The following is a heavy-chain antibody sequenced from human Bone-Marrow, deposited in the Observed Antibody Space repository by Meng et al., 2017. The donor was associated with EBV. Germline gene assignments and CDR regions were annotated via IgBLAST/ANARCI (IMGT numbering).Heavy chain of an antibody. J-gene: IGHJ1*01. D-gene: IGHD2-21*02. CDR2: IYHSGIT. Sequence: QLQLQESGSGLVKPSQTLSLICAVSGGSISTGDYSWSWIRQPPGKGLEWVGYIYHSGITYYNPSLKSRVTISVDRSKNLFSLKLSSVTAADTAVYYCARGRGGDFLGYFHHWGQGTLVTVAS. CDR3: ARGRGGDFLGYFHH. CDR1: GGSISTGDYS. V-gene: IGHV4-30-2*01.